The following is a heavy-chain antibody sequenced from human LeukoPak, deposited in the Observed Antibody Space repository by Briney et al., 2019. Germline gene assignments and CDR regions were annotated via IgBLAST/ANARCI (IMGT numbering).Heavy chain of an antibody. CDR2: ISGSGGST. V-gene: IGHV3-23*01. Sequence: AGGSLRLSCAASGFTFSSYAMSWVRQAPGKRLEWVSAISGSGGSTYYADSVKGRFTISRDNSKNTLYLQMNSLRAQDTAVYYCANAVVAATWDYWGQGTLVTVSS. D-gene: IGHD2-15*01. CDR1: GFTFSSYA. CDR3: ANAVVAATWDY. J-gene: IGHJ4*02.